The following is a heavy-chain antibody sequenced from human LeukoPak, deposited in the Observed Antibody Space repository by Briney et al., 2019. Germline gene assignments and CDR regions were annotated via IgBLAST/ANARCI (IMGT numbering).Heavy chain of an antibody. J-gene: IGHJ4*02. CDR3: AKIERLGFHYFNY. D-gene: IGHD3-10*01. Sequence: QPGGSLTLSCAASGFIFSTYGMHWVRQAPGKGLEWVAVISYDGGTKYYADSVKGRFSISRDNSKDTLYLEMNSLRAEDTAVYFCAKIERLGFHYFNYWGQGTLVTVSS. CDR1: GFIFSTYG. CDR2: ISYDGGTK. V-gene: IGHV3-30*18.